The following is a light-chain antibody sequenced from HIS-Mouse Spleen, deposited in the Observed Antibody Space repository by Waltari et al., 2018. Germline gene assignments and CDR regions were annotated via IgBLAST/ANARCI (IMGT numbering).Light chain of an antibody. CDR2: EDS. V-gene: IGLV3-10*01. CDR3: YSTDSSGNHRV. CDR1: ALQKHL. J-gene: IGLJ1*01. Sequence: SYQLTQPPPVPVPPGQTARITSSGYALQKHLATWYHKKSGQAPVLVIYEDSKRPSGIPERFSGSSSGTMATLTISGAQVEDGADYYCYSTDSSGNHRVFGTGTKVTVL.